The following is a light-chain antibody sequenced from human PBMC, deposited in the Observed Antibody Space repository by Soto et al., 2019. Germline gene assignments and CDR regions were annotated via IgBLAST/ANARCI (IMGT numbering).Light chain of an antibody. CDR1: NSNIGENS. V-gene: IGLV1-44*01. CDR3: AAWDDNLDGWV. J-gene: IGLJ3*02. CDR2: SDD. Sequence: QSVLTQTPSASATPGQRVSISCSGSNSNIGENSVTWYQQFPGTAPKVLIYSDDQRPSWVSDRFSASKSGTSASLALSGLQSEDAADYYCAAWDDNLDGWVFGGGTKLTVL.